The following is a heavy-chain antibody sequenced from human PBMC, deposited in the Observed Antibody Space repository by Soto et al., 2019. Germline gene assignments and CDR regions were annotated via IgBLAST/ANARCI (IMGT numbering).Heavy chain of an antibody. CDR2: ISGSGGRS. V-gene: IGHV3-23*01. J-gene: IGHJ4*02. Sequence: GGSLRLSCAASGFTFSNYAMTWVRQGPGKGLEWVSGISGSGGRSYYADSVKGRFTISRDNSKSTLYLQMNSLRAEDTAVYYCAKAYFVWSSEQPYYFDYWCQGPLVTVSS. D-gene: IGHD3-16*01. CDR3: AKAYFVWSSEQPYYFDY. CDR1: GFTFSNYA.